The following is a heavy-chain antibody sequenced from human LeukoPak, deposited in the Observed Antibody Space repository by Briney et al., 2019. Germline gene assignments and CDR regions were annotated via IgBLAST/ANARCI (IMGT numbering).Heavy chain of an antibody. CDR1: GFTFTNYA. J-gene: IGHJ6*03. D-gene: IGHD3-22*01. Sequence: GGSLRLSCAASGFTFTNYAMSWVRQAPGKGLEWVSAITTDGRSTYYADSVKGRFTISRDNAKNSLYLQMNSLRAEDTAVYYCARVRVVITYYYYYYMDVWGKGTTVTVSS. V-gene: IGHV3-23*01. CDR2: ITTDGRST. CDR3: ARVRVVITYYYYYYMDV.